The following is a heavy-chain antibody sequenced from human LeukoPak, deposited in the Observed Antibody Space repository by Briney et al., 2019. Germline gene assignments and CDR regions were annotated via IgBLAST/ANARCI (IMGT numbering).Heavy chain of an antibody. Sequence: SVQVSYQASVYTFIHYYMHWLRPPPGRGVDWMGIINPSGCSTSYEQKFQGRVTITRDTSTSTVYMELSSLRSEDTAVYYCWTGVRYFDKTGHGHNWFDPWGQGTLVTVSS. J-gene: IGHJ5*02. CDR2: INPSGCST. V-gene: IGHV1-46*01. CDR3: WTGVRYFDKTGHGHNWFDP. CDR1: VYTFIHYY. D-gene: IGHD3-9*01.